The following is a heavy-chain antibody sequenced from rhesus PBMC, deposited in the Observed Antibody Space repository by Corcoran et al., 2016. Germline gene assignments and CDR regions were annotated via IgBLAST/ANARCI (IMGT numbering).Heavy chain of an antibody. Sequence: EVQLVESGGGLVQPGGSLRLSCAASGLTFSSYDMSWVRQAPGTGLEWVSYISYPVKHNYSAAPWKGLFTCSSDNAKHSLFLPMSSLRAEDTAVYYCTRVQVGDVLVLLAITPYFDYWGQGVLVTVSS. CDR2: ISYPVKHN. J-gene: IGHJ4*01. CDR3: TRVQVGDVLVLLAITPYFDY. V-gene: IGHV3-136*01. CDR1: GLTFSSYD. D-gene: IGHD2-2*01.